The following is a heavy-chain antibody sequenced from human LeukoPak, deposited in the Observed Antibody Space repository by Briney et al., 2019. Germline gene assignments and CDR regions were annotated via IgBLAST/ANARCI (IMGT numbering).Heavy chain of an antibody. V-gene: IGHV1-46*01. CDR3: ARDSLGFEATGTAVAAPGDY. CDR1: GYTFTSYY. D-gene: IGHD6-19*01. CDR2: INPSGGST. J-gene: IGHJ4*02. Sequence: ASVTVSCKASGYTFTSYYMHWVRQAPGQGLEWMGMINPSGGSTSYAQKFQGRVTMTRDMSTSTVYMELSSLRSEDTAVYYCARDSLGFEATGTAVAAPGDYWGQGTLVTVSS.